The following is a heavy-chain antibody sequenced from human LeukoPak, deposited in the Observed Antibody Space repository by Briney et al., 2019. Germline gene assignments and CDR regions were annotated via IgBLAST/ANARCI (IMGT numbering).Heavy chain of an antibody. Sequence: SEALSLTCTVSGGSISSSSYYWGWIRQPPGKGLEWIGSIYYSGSTYYNPSLKSRVTISVDTSKNQFSLKLSSVTAADTAVYYCARSSGSYRRGWFDPWGQGTLVTVSS. D-gene: IGHD1-26*01. CDR3: ARSSGSYRRGWFDP. V-gene: IGHV4-39*07. CDR2: IYYSGST. J-gene: IGHJ5*02. CDR1: GGSISSSSYY.